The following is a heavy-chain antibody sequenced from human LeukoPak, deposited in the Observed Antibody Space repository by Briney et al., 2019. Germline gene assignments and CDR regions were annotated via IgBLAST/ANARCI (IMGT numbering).Heavy chain of an antibody. J-gene: IGHJ4*02. V-gene: IGHV3-30*03. D-gene: IGHD3-10*01. CDR2: ISYDGSEK. Sequence: TGGSLRLSCAASGFTFSSYGMHWVRQAPGKGLEWVAVISYDGSEKYYVDSVKGRFTISRDNSKNTLYLQMNSLRTEDTAVYYCAVIYGSGSYLVDYWGQGTLVTVSS. CDR3: AVIYGSGSYLVDY. CDR1: GFTFSSYG.